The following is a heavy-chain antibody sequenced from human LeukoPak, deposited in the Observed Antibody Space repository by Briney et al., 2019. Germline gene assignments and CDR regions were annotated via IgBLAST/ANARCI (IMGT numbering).Heavy chain of an antibody. Sequence: PSETLSLTCTVSGASISTSSYCWGWIRQPPGKGLEWIGTISCRGGNYYNPSLQTRVTTSVDTSSNQFSLKLSSVTAADTAVYYCARRNYPYYFDYWGRGTLVTVSP. D-gene: IGHD4-11*01. CDR1: GASISTSSYC. V-gene: IGHV4-39*01. J-gene: IGHJ4*02. CDR2: ISCRGGN. CDR3: ARRNYPYYFDY.